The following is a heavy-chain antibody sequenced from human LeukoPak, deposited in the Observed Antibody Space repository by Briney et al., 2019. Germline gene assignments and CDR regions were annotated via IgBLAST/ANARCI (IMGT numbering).Heavy chain of an antibody. D-gene: IGHD3-16*02. V-gene: IGHV1-18*01. J-gene: IGHJ4*02. Sequence: ASVKVSCKASGYTFTSYGISWVRQAPGQGLERMGWISAYNGNTNYAQKLQGRVTMTTDTSTSTAYMELRSLRSDDTAVYYCAGESSIVRLADYWGQGTLVTVSS. CDR3: AGESSIVRLADY. CDR1: GYTFTSYG. CDR2: ISAYNGNT.